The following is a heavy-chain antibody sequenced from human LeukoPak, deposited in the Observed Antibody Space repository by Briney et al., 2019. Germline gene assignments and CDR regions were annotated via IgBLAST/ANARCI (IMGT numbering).Heavy chain of an antibody. V-gene: IGHV1-69*05. Sequence: SVKVSCKASGYTFTGYYMHWVRQAPGQGLEWMGGIIPIFGTANYAQKFQGRVTITTDESTSTAYMELSSLRSEDTAVYYCARDSKNSSSWYHFQHWGQGTLVTVSS. J-gene: IGHJ1*01. CDR3: ARDSKNSSSWYHFQH. CDR2: IIPIFGTA. CDR1: GYTFTGYY. D-gene: IGHD6-13*01.